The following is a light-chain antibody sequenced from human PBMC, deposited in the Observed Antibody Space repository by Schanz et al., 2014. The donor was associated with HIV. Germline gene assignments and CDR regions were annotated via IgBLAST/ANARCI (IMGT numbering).Light chain of an antibody. CDR3: QQSYSTPPRT. Sequence: DIQMTQSPSAMSASVGDRVTITCRASQDIRNYLAWFQQKPGKVPERLIYAASRLQSGVPSRFSGRGSGTDFTLTISSLQPEDFATYFCQQSYSTPPRTFGQGTKVEIK. CDR1: QDIRNY. V-gene: IGKV1-17*03. CDR2: AAS. J-gene: IGKJ1*01.